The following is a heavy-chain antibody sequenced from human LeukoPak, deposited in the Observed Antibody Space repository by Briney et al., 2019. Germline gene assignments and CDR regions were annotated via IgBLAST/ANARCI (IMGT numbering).Heavy chain of an antibody. CDR3: AKGLPNYYDSSGYYYYYGMDV. Sequence: GGSLRLSCAASGFTFSSYAMSWVRQAPRKGLEWVSAISGSGGSTYYADSVKGRFTISRDNSKNTLYLQMNSLRAEDTAVYYCAKGLPNYYDSSGYYYYYGMDVWGQGTTVTVSS. CDR1: GFTFSSYA. V-gene: IGHV3-23*01. J-gene: IGHJ6*02. CDR2: ISGSGGST. D-gene: IGHD3-22*01.